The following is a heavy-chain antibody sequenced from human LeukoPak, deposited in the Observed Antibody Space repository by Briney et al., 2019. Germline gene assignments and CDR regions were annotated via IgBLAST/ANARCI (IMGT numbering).Heavy chain of an antibody. D-gene: IGHD3-22*01. CDR3: ARESGHSSGYDAFDV. J-gene: IGHJ3*01. V-gene: IGHV4-59*01. CDR2: IYYSWGT. CDR1: GGSIRRYY. Sequence: PSETLSVTRSLPGGSIRRYYWSSIRQPPGKGRERIGYIYYSWGTNYRPSLKSRVTMSLDTSKNQISLMLSSVTAADTAVYYCARESGHSSGYDAFDVWGQGTKVTVSS.